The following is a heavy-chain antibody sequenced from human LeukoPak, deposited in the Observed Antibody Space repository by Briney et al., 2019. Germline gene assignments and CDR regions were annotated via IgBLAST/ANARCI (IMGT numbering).Heavy chain of an antibody. J-gene: IGHJ3*02. CDR1: GFTFSSYG. Sequence: GGSLRLSCAASGFTFSSYGMHWVRQAPGKGLEWVAFIRYDGSNKYYADSVKGRFTISRDNSKNTLYLQMNSLRAEDTAVYYCAKVFPLTVTTGKPTGGRAFDIWGQGTMVTVSS. D-gene: IGHD4-17*01. CDR3: AKVFPLTVTTGKPTGGRAFDI. CDR2: IRYDGSNK. V-gene: IGHV3-30*02.